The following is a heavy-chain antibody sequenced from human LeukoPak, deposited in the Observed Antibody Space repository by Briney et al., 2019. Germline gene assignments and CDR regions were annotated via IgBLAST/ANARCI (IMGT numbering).Heavy chain of an antibody. V-gene: IGHV3-21*01. J-gene: IGHJ4*02. CDR3: AREGLDYYYDSSGYYLDY. Sequence: GGSLRLSCAASGFTFSSYSMNWVRQAPGKGLEWVSSISSSSSYIYYADSVKGRFTISRDNAKNSLYLQMNSLRAEDTAVYYCAREGLDYYYDSSGYYLDYWGQGTLVTVSS. D-gene: IGHD3-22*01. CDR2: ISSSSSYI. CDR1: GFTFSSYS.